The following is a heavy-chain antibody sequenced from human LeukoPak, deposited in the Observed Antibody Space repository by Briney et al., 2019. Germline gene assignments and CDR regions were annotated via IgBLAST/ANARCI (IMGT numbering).Heavy chain of an antibody. CDR3: TSGHFYVGAQDC. CDR2: IRYDGSNK. Sequence: GGSLRLSCAASGFTFSSYGMHWVRQAPGKGLEWVAFIRYDGSNKYYADSVKGRFTISRDNAKNTLYLQMNGLRAGDTALYYCTSGHFYVGAQDCWGQGTLVAVYS. D-gene: IGHD1-26*01. V-gene: IGHV3-30*02. J-gene: IGHJ4*02. CDR1: GFTFSSYG.